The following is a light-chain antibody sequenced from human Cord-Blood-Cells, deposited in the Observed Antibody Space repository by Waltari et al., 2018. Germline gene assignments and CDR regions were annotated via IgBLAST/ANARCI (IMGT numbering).Light chain of an antibody. J-gene: IGKJ2*01. V-gene: IGKV1-39*01. Sequence: DIQMTQSPSSLSVSVGHRVTITCRASQSISSYLNWYQQKPGKAPKLLIYAASSLQSGVPSRFSGSGSGTDFTLTISSLQPEDFATYYCQQSYSTPYTFGQGTKLEIK. CDR2: AAS. CDR3: QQSYSTPYT. CDR1: QSISSY.